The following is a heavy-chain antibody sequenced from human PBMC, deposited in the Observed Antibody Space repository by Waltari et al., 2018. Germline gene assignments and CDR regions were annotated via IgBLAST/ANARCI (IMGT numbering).Heavy chain of an antibody. Sequence: QVQLQESGPGLLKPSETLSLTCSVSGGSITSSNYYWGWIRQPPGKGLEWIGSVFYNGDTYYNPSLKSRVTVSVDTSKNQVSLKLSSVTAADTAVYYCTRASIFGVALDVFDLWGQGTMVSVSS. CDR2: VFYNGDT. J-gene: IGHJ3*01. V-gene: IGHV4-39*01. D-gene: IGHD3-3*01. CDR1: GGSITSSNYY. CDR3: TRASIFGVALDVFDL.